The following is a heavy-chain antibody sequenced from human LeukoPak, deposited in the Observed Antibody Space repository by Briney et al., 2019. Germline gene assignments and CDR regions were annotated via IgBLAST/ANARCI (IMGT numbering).Heavy chain of an antibody. D-gene: IGHD1-1*01. J-gene: IGHJ4*02. CDR2: INGSGGST. CDR3: ARETGSLQGFDY. V-gene: IGHV3-23*01. CDR1: GFTFSSYA. Sequence: PGGSLRLSCAASGFTFSSYAMSWVRQAPGKGLEWVSAINGSGGSTYYADSVKGRFTISRDNSKNTLYLQMNSLRAEDTAVYYCARETGSLQGFDYWGQGTLVTVSS.